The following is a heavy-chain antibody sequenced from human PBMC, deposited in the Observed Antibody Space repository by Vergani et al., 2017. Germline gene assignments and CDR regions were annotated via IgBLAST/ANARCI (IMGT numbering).Heavy chain of an antibody. CDR1: GGSFSGYY. D-gene: IGHD2-2*01. J-gene: IGHJ6*03. CDR2: INQSGST. CDR3: SRGRRDFAGSSTVDYYMDV. Sequence: QVQLQQWGAGLLKPSETLSLTCAVYGGSFSGYYWSWIRKPPGKGLEWDGEINQSGSTNYNPSLKSRVTISVDTSKNQFSLKLSSVTAADTAVYYCSRGRRDFAGSSTVDYYMDVWGKGTTVTVYS. V-gene: IGHV4-34*01.